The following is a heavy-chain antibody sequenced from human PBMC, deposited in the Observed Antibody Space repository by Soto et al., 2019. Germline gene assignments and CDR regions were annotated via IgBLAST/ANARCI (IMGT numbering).Heavy chain of an antibody. CDR2: IIPILGIA. CDR3: ARFPGGTMVRGVIGEADAFDI. Sequence: ASVKVSCKASGGTFSSYTISWVRQAPGQGLEWMGRIIPILGIANYAQKFQGRVTITADKSTSTTYMELSSLRSEDTAVYYCARFPGGTMVRGVIGEADAFDIWGRGTMVTVSS. J-gene: IGHJ3*02. V-gene: IGHV1-69*02. D-gene: IGHD3-10*01. CDR1: GGTFSSYT.